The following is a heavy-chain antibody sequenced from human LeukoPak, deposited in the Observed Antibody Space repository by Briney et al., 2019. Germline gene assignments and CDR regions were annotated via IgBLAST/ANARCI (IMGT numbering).Heavy chain of an antibody. V-gene: IGHV1-46*01. D-gene: IGHD5-12*01. CDR2: INPSGGST. Sequence: ASVKVSCKASGYTFTSYYMHWVRQAPGQGLEWMGIINPSGGSTSYAQKFQGRVTMTRDTSTSTVYMELSSLRSEDTAVYYCARARSGYSGYEATPDYGMDVWGQGTTVTVSS. CDR1: GYTFTSYY. CDR3: ARARSGYSGYEATPDYGMDV. J-gene: IGHJ6*02.